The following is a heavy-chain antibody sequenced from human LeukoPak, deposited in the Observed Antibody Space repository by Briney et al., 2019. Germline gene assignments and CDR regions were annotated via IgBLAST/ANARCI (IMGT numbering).Heavy chain of an antibody. Sequence: GESLRLSCAASGFTVSSNYMSWVRQAPGKGLEWVSVIYSGGSTYYADSVKGRFTISRDNSKNTLYLQMNSLRAEDTAVYHCARERTGGAFDIWGQGTLVTVSS. CDR1: GFTVSSNY. CDR3: ARERTGGAFDI. D-gene: IGHD3-10*01. J-gene: IGHJ3*02. V-gene: IGHV3-66*01. CDR2: IYSGGST.